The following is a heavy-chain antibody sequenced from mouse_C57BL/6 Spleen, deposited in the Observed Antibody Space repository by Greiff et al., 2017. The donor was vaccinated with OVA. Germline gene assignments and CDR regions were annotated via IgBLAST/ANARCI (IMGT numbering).Heavy chain of an antibody. Sequence: QVQLKESGAELVRPGASVTLSCKASGYTFTDYEMHWVKQTPVHGLEWIGAIDPETGGTAYNQKFKGKAILTADKSSSTAYMELRSLTSEDSAVYYCTRGGLITTVVGCSAMDYWGQGTSVTVSA. CDR3: TRGGLITTVVGCSAMDY. V-gene: IGHV1-15*01. D-gene: IGHD1-1*01. J-gene: IGHJ4*01. CDR1: GYTFTDYE. CDR2: IDPETGGT.